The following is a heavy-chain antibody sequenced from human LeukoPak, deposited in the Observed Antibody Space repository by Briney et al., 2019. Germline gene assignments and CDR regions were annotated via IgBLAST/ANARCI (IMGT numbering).Heavy chain of an antibody. Sequence: ASVKVSCKPSGYTFTDYFIHWVRQAPGQGLEWMGWINPKSSGTNFAQKFQGRVTMTRDTSISTAYMDLSRLRSDDTAVYFCARGGLPIYYYYMDVWGKGTTVTVSS. J-gene: IGHJ6*03. CDR1: GYTFTDYF. CDR3: ARGGLPIYYYYMDV. D-gene: IGHD4-11*01. V-gene: IGHV1-2*02. CDR2: INPKSSGT.